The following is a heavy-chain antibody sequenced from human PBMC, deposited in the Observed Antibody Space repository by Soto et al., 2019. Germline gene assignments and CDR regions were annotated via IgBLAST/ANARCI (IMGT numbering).Heavy chain of an antibody. Sequence: SETLSLTCTVSGGSISGYYLSWLRQTAGKGLEWIGRIYSSGSTNYNPSLRSRVTMSVDTSKNHFSLKVNSVTAADTAVYYCAREEYYYYGMDVWGQGTTVTVSS. CDR1: GGSISGYY. CDR2: IYSSGST. V-gene: IGHV4-4*07. CDR3: AREEYYYYGMDV. J-gene: IGHJ6*02.